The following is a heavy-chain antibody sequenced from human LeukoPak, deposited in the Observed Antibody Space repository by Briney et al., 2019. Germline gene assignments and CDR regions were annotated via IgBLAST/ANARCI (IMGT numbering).Heavy chain of an antibody. D-gene: IGHD1-26*01. CDR1: GFTFSSYG. CDR3: AKEGAERGSMWFDY. Sequence: PGRSLRLSCAGSGFTFSSYGIHWVRQAPGKGLEWVSVISSDGGTTYYADSVKGRFTISRDNSRNTVYVQMNSLRTEDTAVYYCAKEGAERGSMWFDYWGQGTLVTVSS. CDR2: ISSDGGTT. V-gene: IGHV3-30*18. J-gene: IGHJ4*02.